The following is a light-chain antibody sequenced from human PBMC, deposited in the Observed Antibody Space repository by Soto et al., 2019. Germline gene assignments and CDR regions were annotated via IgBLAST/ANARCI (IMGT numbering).Light chain of an antibody. CDR2: YIS. CDR3: QQHNQWPIT. J-gene: IGKJ5*01. CDR1: QSAGNF. V-gene: IGKV3D-15*01. Sequence: EIVMTQSPATLSVSPVETASLSGRASQSAGNFLAWYQQKPGQAPRLLIYYISTRATGIPARFSGSGSGAEFTLTINSLQSEDSAVYYCQQHNQWPITFGQGTRLRL.